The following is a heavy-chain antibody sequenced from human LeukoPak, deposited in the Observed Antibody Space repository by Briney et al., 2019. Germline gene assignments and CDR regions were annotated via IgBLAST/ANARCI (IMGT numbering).Heavy chain of an antibody. J-gene: IGHJ4*02. CDR2: ISAYNGNT. CDR1: GYTFTSYG. Sequence: RWASVKVSCKASGYTFTSYGISWVRQAPGQGLEWMGWISAYNGNTNYAQKLQGRVTMTTDTSTSTAYMELRSLRSDDTAVYYCARVGKTYYYDSRGPYDYFDYWGQGTLVTVSS. V-gene: IGHV1-18*01. CDR3: ARVGKTYYYDSRGPYDYFDY. D-gene: IGHD3-22*01.